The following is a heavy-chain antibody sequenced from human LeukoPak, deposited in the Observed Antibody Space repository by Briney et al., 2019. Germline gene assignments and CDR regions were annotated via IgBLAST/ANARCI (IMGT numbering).Heavy chain of an antibody. Sequence: SETLSLTCTVSGGSISSYYWSWIRQPPGKGLEWIGYIYYSGSTNCNPSLKSRVTISVDTSKNQFSLKLSSVTAADTAVYYCARVGWGSAPYFDYWGQGTLVTVSS. CDR3: ARVGWGSAPYFDY. CDR1: GGSISSYY. V-gene: IGHV4-59*08. CDR2: IYYSGST. J-gene: IGHJ4*02. D-gene: IGHD3-16*01.